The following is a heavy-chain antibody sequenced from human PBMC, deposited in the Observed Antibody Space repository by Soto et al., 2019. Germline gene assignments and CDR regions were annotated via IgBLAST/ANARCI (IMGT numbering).Heavy chain of an antibody. CDR2: IYYSGDT. Sequence: ASETLSLTCTVSGGSISSGGYFWNWIRQHPGKGLEWIGYIYYSGDTYYNPSLKSRVTISVDTSKNQFSLKLSSVTAADTAVYYCAREPSIWGQGTLVTVSS. CDR1: GGSISSGGYF. CDR3: AREPSI. V-gene: IGHV4-31*03. J-gene: IGHJ4*02.